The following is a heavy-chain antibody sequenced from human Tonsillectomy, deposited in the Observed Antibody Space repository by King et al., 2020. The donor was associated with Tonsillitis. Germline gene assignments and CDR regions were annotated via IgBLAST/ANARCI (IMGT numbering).Heavy chain of an antibody. CDR2: IHHSGST. CDR3: ARAGYGVYGSYYYGMDV. J-gene: IGHJ6*02. D-gene: IGHD4-17*01. Sequence: QLQESGSGLVKPSQTLFLTCAVSGGSISSGAYSWSWIRQPPGKGLEWIGYIHHSGSTYYNPSLKSRVTISVDRSKNQFSLKVNSVTAADTAVYYCARAGYGVYGSYYYGMDVWGQGTTVTVSS. V-gene: IGHV4-30-2*01. CDR1: GGSISSGAYS.